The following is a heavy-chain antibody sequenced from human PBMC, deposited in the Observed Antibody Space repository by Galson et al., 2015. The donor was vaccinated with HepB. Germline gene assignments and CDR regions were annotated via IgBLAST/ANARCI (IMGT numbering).Heavy chain of an antibody. Sequence: SLRLSCAASGFSFSSYNMNWVRQAPGKGLEWVSYISWSSSTIYYADSVKGRFTISRDNAKNSLYLQMNSLRAEDTAVYYCASVTTYSSSWFGTDYFDDWGQGPLVTVSS. CDR2: ISWSSSTI. CDR3: ASVTTYSSSWFGTDYFDD. J-gene: IGHJ4*02. D-gene: IGHD6-13*01. V-gene: IGHV3-48*01. CDR1: GFSFSSYN.